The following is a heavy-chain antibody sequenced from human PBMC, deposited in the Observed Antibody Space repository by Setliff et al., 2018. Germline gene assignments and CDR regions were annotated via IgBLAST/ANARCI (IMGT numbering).Heavy chain of an antibody. Sequence: SETLSLTCNVSGVSISSYYWSWIRQPPGKGLEWIAEINHSGSTNYNPSLKSRVTISVDTSKNQFSLKLSSVTAADTAVYYCARERTIFGILIVSGWFDPWGQGTLVTVSS. CDR3: ARERTIFGILIVSGWFDP. CDR2: INHSGST. D-gene: IGHD3-3*01. V-gene: IGHV4-34*01. CDR1: GVSISSYY. J-gene: IGHJ5*02.